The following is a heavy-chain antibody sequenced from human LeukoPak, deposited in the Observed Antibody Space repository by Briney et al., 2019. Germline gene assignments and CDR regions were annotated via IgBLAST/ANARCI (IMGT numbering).Heavy chain of an antibody. J-gene: IGHJ4*02. CDR3: ARDCIGCHGFDY. Sequence: ASVKVSCKASGYIFTSYGISWVRQAPGQGLEWVGWVSAYADNTNYVQKFQGRVTMTTDTSTSTAYMELRSLRSDDTAVYFCARDCIGCHGFDYWGQGTLVTVSP. D-gene: IGHD2-15*01. V-gene: IGHV1-18*01. CDR2: VSAYADNT. CDR1: GYIFTSYG.